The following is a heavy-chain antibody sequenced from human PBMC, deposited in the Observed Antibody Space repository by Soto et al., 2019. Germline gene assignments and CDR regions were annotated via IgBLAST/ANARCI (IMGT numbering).Heavy chain of an antibody. J-gene: IGHJ4*02. Sequence: QVPLVQSGAEVKKPGASVKVSCKASGYTFTSYGISWVRQAPGQGLEWMGWISAYNGNTNYAQKLQGRVTMTTDTSTSTAYMELRSLRSDDTAVYYCAREMAYYGSGSYSDYWGQGTLVTVSS. CDR3: AREMAYYGSGSYSDY. CDR1: GYTFTSYG. D-gene: IGHD3-10*01. V-gene: IGHV1-18*01. CDR2: ISAYNGNT.